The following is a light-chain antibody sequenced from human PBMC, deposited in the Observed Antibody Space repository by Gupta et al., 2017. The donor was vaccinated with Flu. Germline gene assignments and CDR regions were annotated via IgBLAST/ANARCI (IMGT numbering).Light chain of an antibody. J-gene: IGKJ4*01. Sequence: TVWTQSPRTLSLSPGERATLSCRASQSVSSSYLAWYQQKPGQAPSLLIYCASSRATGVPDRFSGSGCGTNFSLTTIRLEPEDFAVYYCQQYGSTPPLTFGGGTKVEIK. CDR1: QSVSSSY. V-gene: IGKV3-20*01. CDR2: CAS. CDR3: QQYGSTPPLT.